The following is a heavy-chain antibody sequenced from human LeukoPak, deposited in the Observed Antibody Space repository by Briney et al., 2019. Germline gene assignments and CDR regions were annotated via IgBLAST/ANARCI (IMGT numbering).Heavy chain of an antibody. D-gene: IGHD6-19*01. CDR3: ARVDLIAVAGTISA. CDR1: GDTVSTSSAV. V-gene: IGHV6-1*01. J-gene: IGHJ4*02. CDR2: TYYRSRGYS. Sequence: SQTLSLTCVISGDTVSTSSAVWNSIRQSPSRGLEWLGRTYYRSRGYSEYAGSVKGRGDISPDTSKNQFSLQLNSVTPEDTAVYYCARVDLIAVAGTISAGGQGTLVTVSS.